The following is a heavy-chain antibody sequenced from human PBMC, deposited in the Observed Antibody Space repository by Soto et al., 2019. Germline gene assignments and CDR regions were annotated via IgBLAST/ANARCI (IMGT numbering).Heavy chain of an antibody. CDR1: GGSISSGGYS. CDR2: IYHSGST. CDR3: ARPDYYGSGTHYFGL. Sequence: SETLSLTCAVSGGSISSGGYSWSWIRQPPGKGLEWIGCIYHSGSTYYNPSLKSRVTISVDRSNNQVSLKLTSVTAADTAVYNCARPDYYGSGTHYFGLWGQGTLVTVSS. D-gene: IGHD3-10*01. V-gene: IGHV4-30-2*01. J-gene: IGHJ4*02.